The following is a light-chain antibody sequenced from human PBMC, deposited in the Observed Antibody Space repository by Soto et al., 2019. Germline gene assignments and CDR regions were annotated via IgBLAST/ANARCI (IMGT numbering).Light chain of an antibody. CDR2: GAS. Sequence: EIVMTQSPATLSVSPGERATLSCRASQSVSSNLAWYQQKPGQAPRLLIYGASTRATGIPARFSGSRSGTLFTLTISSLQSEDFAIYFCQQYNNWPPDRTFGQGTMVEIK. V-gene: IGKV3-15*01. CDR3: QQYNNWPPDRT. CDR1: QSVSSN. J-gene: IGKJ1*01.